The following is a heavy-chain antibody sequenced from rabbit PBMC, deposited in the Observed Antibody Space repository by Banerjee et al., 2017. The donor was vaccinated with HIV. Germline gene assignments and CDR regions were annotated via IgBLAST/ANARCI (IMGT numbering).Heavy chain of an antibody. V-gene: IGHV1S45*01. CDR2: IYSSSGST. D-gene: IGHD4-2*01. CDR1: GFSFSSSYW. Sequence: QEQLEESGGDLVKPEGSLTLTCTASGFSFSSSYWICWVRQAPGKGLEWIACIYSSSGSTWYASWAKGRFTISKTSSTTVTLQMPSLTAADTATYFCARSAYAGGAGDGLNLWGQGTLVTVS. J-gene: IGHJ4*01. CDR3: ARSAYAGGAGDGLNL.